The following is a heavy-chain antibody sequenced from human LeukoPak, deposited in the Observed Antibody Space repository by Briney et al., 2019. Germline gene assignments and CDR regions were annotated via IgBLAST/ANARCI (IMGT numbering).Heavy chain of an antibody. CDR3: ARSDYDYVWGSYRSYFDY. CDR2: IYYSGST. D-gene: IGHD3-16*02. V-gene: IGHV4-59*01. CDR1: GGSITSYY. Sequence: SETLSLTCTVSGGSITSYYWSWIRQPPGKGLEWIGYIYYSGSTNYNPSLKSRVTISVDTSKNQFSLKLSSVTAADTAVYYCARSDYDYVWGSYRSYFDYWGQGTLVTVSS. J-gene: IGHJ4*02.